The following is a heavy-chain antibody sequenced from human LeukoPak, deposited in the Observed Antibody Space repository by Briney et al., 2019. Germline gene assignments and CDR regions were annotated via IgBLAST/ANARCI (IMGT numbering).Heavy chain of an antibody. D-gene: IGHD1-26*01. J-gene: IGHJ4*02. CDR2: ISSGSNYI. CDR3: ARGSFLVGATRTFDY. CDR1: GFTFSSYN. Sequence: GGSLRLSCAASGFTFSSYNMNWVRQVPGKGLEWVSSISSGSNYIYYADSVKGRFTISRDNAKNSLYLQVNSLRAEDTAVYYCARGSFLVGATRTFDYWGQGTLVTVSS. V-gene: IGHV3-21*01.